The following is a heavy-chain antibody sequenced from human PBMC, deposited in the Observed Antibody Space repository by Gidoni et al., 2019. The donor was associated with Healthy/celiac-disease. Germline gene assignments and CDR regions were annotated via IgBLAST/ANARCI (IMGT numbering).Heavy chain of an antibody. V-gene: IGHV1-18*04. CDR3: ARDRRGRGIAVAGVNWFDP. Sequence: QVQLVQSGAEVKKPGASVKVYCKASGYTFTSYGIRWGRQPPGQGLEWMGVTRAYSAHTNDAQNRQGRVTITTDTSTSTASMALRSLRSDDTAVYYCARDRRGRGIAVAGVNWFDPWGQGTLVTVSS. CDR1: GYTFTSYG. J-gene: IGHJ5*02. CDR2: TRAYSAHT. D-gene: IGHD6-19*01.